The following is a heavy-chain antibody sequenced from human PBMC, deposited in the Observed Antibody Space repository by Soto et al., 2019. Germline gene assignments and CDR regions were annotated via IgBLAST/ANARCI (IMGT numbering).Heavy chain of an antibody. CDR2: IYYSGST. V-gene: IGHV4-31*03. J-gene: IGHJ4*02. D-gene: IGHD4-4*01. Sequence: SETLSLTCTVSGGSISSGGYYWSWIRQHPGKGLEWIGYIYYSGSTYYNPSLKSRVTISVDTSKNQFSLNLRSVTAADTAVYYCARGMTTVTTLDYWGQGTLVTV. CDR1: GGSISSGGYY. CDR3: ARGMTTVTTLDY.